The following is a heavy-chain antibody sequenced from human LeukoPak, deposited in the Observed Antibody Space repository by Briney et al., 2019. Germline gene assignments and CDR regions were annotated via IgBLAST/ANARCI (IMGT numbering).Heavy chain of an antibody. Sequence: HTGGSLRLSCAASGFTFSSYGMNWVRQAPGKGLEWVSYLSSSSSTIYYADSVKGRFTISRDNSKNTLYLQMNSLRAEDTAVYYCARALINYGSGNYYFDCWGQGTLVTVSS. CDR2: LSSSSSTI. V-gene: IGHV3-48*01. CDR1: GFTFSSYG. J-gene: IGHJ4*02. D-gene: IGHD3-10*01. CDR3: ARALINYGSGNYYFDC.